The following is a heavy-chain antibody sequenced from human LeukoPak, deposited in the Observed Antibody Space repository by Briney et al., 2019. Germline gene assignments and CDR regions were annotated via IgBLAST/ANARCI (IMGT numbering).Heavy chain of an antibody. D-gene: IGHD6-25*01. J-gene: IGHJ4*02. Sequence: GGSLRLSCAASGFTFSRVEMNWVRQAPGKGLEWVSYISVSGHTIYYADSVRGRFTISRDDGKNSLYLQMSSLRAEDTAVYYCVRSPAGFDFWGQGTLVTVSS. CDR1: GFTFSRVE. V-gene: IGHV3-48*03. CDR2: ISVSGHTI. CDR3: VRSPAGFDF.